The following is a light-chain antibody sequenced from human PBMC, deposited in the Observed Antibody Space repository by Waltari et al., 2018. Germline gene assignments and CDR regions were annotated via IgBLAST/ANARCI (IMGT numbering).Light chain of an antibody. CDR2: TAS. CDR1: QSISKY. J-gene: IGKJ2*01. V-gene: IGKV1-39*01. Sequence: DIQMTQSPSSLSASVGDRVTITCRASQSISKYLNWYQLKPGKAPKVLIYTASSLQGGVPSRFSGSGSGTDFTLTISSLQPEDFATYYCQQSYTTPYTFGQGTKLEIK. CDR3: QQSYTTPYT.